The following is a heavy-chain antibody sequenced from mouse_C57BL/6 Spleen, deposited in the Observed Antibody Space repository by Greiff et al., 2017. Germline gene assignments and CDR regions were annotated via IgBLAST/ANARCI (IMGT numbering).Heavy chain of an antibody. D-gene: IGHD1-1*01. Sequence: QVQLQQSGAELVRPGTSVKMSCKASGYTFTHYWIGWAKQRPGHGLEWIGDIYPGGGYTNYNEKFKGKATLTADKSSSTAYMQFSSLTSEDSAIYYCARSGTTVVAPYWYFDVWGTGTTVTVSA. CDR3: ARSGTTVVAPYWYFDV. V-gene: IGHV1-63*01. J-gene: IGHJ1*03. CDR2: IYPGGGYT. CDR1: GYTFTHYW.